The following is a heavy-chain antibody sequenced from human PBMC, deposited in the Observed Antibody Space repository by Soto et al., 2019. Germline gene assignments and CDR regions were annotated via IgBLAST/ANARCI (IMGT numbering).Heavy chain of an antibody. V-gene: IGHV3-21*01. D-gene: IGHD5-18*01. CDR3: ARDRAMRNLPEEADKMEADHLGYSYGYSYYGMDV. CDR1: GFTFSSYS. CDR2: ISSSSSYI. Sequence: GGSLRLSCAASGFTFSSYSMNWVRQAPGKGLEWVSSISSSSSYIYYADSVKGRFTISRDNAKNSLYLQMNSLRAEDTAVYYCARDRAMRNLPEEADKMEADHLGYSYGYSYYGMDVWGQGTTVTVSS. J-gene: IGHJ6*02.